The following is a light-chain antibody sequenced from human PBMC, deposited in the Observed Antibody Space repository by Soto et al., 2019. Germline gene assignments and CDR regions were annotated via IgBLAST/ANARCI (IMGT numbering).Light chain of an antibody. Sequence: EIVMTQSPATLSVSPGERATLSCRASQSVSSNLAWYQQKPGQAPRLLIYGASTRATGIPARFSGSGSGTEFTLTISILQSEDFAVYYCQQYNNWPPMWTFCPGTKVDIK. CDR1: QSVSSN. J-gene: IGKJ3*01. CDR3: QQYNNWPPMWT. CDR2: GAS. V-gene: IGKV3-15*01.